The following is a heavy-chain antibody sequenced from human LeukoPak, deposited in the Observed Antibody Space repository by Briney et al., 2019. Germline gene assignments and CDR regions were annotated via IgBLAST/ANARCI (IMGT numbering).Heavy chain of an antibody. CDR3: ARDSGSSWREGLNY. J-gene: IGHJ4*02. Sequence: GGSLRLSCAASGFSFSTFWMTWVRQPPGKGLEWVSSISSESSFIYYADSVKGRFTISRDNAKNSLYLQMNSLRAEDTAVYFCARDSGSSWREGLNYWGQGTLVTVSS. D-gene: IGHD6-13*01. CDR2: ISSESSFI. CDR1: GFSFSTFW. V-gene: IGHV3-21*01.